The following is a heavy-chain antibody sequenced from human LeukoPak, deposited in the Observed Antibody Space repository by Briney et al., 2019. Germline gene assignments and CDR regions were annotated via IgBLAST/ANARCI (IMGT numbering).Heavy chain of an antibody. D-gene: IGHD3-16*01. CDR3: GRDNDSRDPPRFDY. Sequence: AASVKVSCKASGGTFSSYAISWVRQAPGQGLEWMGGIIPIFGTANYAQKFRSRVTITADKSTRTAHMELSSLTSQDTAVYYCGRDNDSRDPPRFDYWGQGTLVTVSS. J-gene: IGHJ4*02. V-gene: IGHV1-69*06. CDR1: GGTFSSYA. CDR2: IIPIFGTA.